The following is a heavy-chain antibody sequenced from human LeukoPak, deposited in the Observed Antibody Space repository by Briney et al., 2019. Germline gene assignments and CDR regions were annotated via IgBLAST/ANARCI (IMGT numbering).Heavy chain of an antibody. J-gene: IGHJ4*02. CDR1: GFRFDDYA. Sequence: QSGGSLRLSCAASGFRFDDYAMNWVRQAPGKGLEWVSGISWNSDSIGYADSVKGRFTISRDNAKNSLYLQMNSLRPEDMALYYCAKDGGYTSSYIDYWGQGTLVTVSS. V-gene: IGHV3-9*03. CDR2: ISWNSDSI. CDR3: AKDGGYTSSYIDY. D-gene: IGHD6-6*01.